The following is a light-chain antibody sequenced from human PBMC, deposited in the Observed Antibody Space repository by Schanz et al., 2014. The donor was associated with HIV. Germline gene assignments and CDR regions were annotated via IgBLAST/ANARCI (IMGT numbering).Light chain of an antibody. CDR3: QSYDSSLSGYYV. J-gene: IGLJ1*01. CDR2: GNS. V-gene: IGLV1-40*01. CDR1: SSNIGAGYD. Sequence: QSVLTQPPSVSAAPGQRVTISCTGSSSNIGAGYDVHWYQQLPGTAPKLLIYGNSNRPSGVPDRFSGSKSGTSASLATTGLQAEDEADYYCQSYDSSLSGYYVFGTGTKLTVL.